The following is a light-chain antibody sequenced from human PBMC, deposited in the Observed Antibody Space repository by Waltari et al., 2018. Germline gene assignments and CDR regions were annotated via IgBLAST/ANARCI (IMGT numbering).Light chain of an antibody. V-gene: IGLV2-14*01. Sequence: QSALTQPASVSGSPGQSITVSCTGTSSAVGGYNSVSWYQQPPGKAPKVMIYDFTNRPSGVSNRFSGSKSGNTASLTISGLQAEDEADYYCSSYTSSATLVFGTGTKVTVL. J-gene: IGLJ1*01. CDR1: SSAVGGYNS. CDR3: SSYTSSATLV. CDR2: DFT.